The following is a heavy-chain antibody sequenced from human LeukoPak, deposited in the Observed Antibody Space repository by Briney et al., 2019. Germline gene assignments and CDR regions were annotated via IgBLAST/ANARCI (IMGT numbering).Heavy chain of an antibody. CDR1: GFTFSSYA. CDR2: ISSSGGSA. CDR3: AKDLSSGYFCFDY. D-gene: IGHD3-22*01. J-gene: IGHJ4*02. V-gene: IGHV3-23*01. Sequence: PGGSLRLSCAASGFTFSSYAMSWVRQASGKGLEWVSVISSSGGSAYYADSVKGRFTISRDNSKNTLYLQMNNLRAEDTAVYYCAKDLSSGYFCFDYWGQGTLVTVSS.